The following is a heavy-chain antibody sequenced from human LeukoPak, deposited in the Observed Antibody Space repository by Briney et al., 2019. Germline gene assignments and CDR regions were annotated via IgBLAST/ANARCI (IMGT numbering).Heavy chain of an antibody. CDR3: TRVGSEMATIMGDAFDI. CDR2: IRNKANSHAT. CDR1: GFTFSGSA. V-gene: IGHV3-73*01. Sequence: PGGSLKLSCAASGFTFSGSAMHWVRQASGKGLEWVGRIRNKANSHATAYATSVKGRFTISRDDSKNTAYLQMNSLKTEDTAVYYCTRVGSEMATIMGDAFDIWGQGTMVTVSS. D-gene: IGHD5-24*01. J-gene: IGHJ3*02.